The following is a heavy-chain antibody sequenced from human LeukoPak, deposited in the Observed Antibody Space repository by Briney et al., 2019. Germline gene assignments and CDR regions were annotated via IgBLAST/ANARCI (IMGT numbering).Heavy chain of an antibody. V-gene: IGHV3-21*01. CDR3: ARDDRIAVAGTSDY. CDR1: GFTFSSYS. J-gene: IGHJ4*02. CDR2: ISSSSSYI. Sequence: GGSLRLSCAASGFTFSSYSMNWVRQAPGKGLEWVSSISSSSSYIYYADSVKGRFTISRDNAKNSLYLQMNSLRAEDTAVYYCARDDRIAVAGTSDYWGQGTLVTVSS. D-gene: IGHD6-19*01.